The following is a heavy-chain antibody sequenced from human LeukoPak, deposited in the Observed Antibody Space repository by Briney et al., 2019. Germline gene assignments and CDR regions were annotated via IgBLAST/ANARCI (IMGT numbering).Heavy chain of an antibody. CDR2: INQGGSEK. CDR1: GFTFGIYR. V-gene: IGHV3-7*03. J-gene: IGHJ4*02. CDR3: ARSFKVDY. Sequence: GGSLRLSCAASGFTFGIYRMTWVRQAPGKGLEWVATINQGGSEKHYVDSVKGRFTISRDYTRNLLFLQMNSLRVEDTAVYYCARSFKVDYWGQGTLVIVSS.